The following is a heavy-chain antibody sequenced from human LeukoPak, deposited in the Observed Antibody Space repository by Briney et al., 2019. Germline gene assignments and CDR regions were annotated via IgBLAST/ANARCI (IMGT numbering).Heavy chain of an antibody. CDR2: IYSGGST. CDR1: GFTVSSNY. CDR3: ASTIEGYNSRMS. Sequence: PGGSLRLSCAASGFTVSSNYMSWVRQAPVKGLEWVSVIYSGGSTYYADSVKGRFIISRDNSKNTLYLQMNSLRAEDTAVCYCASTIEGYNSRMSWGQGTLVTVSS. D-gene: IGHD5-24*01. V-gene: IGHV3-66*01. J-gene: IGHJ4*02.